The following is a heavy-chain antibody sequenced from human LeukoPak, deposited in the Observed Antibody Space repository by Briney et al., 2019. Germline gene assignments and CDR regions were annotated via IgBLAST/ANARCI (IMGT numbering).Heavy chain of an antibody. CDR1: GGSISSYY. Sequence: SETLSLTCTVSGGSISSYYWSWIRQPPGKGLEWIGYIHYSGSTHYNPSLKSRVTISVDTSKNQVSLMLTSVTAADTAVYYCARGVVITGLDYWGQGTLVTVSS. D-gene: IGHD3-3*01. V-gene: IGHV4-59*01. CDR3: ARGVVITGLDY. CDR2: IHYSGST. J-gene: IGHJ4*02.